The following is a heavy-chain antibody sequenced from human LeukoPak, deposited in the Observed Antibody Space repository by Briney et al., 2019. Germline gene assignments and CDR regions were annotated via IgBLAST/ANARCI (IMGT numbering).Heavy chain of an antibody. CDR1: GYTFTSYD. J-gene: IGHJ6*02. CDR2: MNPNSGNT. V-gene: IGHV1-8*01. CDR3: ARFYPRYSYGYYYYYGMDV. D-gene: IGHD5-18*01. Sequence: ASVKVSCKASGYTFTSYDINWVRQATGRGLEWMGWMNPNSGNTGYAQKFQGRVTMTRNTSISTAYMELSSLRSEDTAVYYCARFYPRYSYGYYYYYGMDVWGQGTTVTVSS.